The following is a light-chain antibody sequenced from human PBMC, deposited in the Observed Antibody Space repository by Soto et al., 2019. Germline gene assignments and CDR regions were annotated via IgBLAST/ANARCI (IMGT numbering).Light chain of an antibody. CDR1: QNINNY. V-gene: IGKV3-11*01. CDR3: QQCINWPPLT. CDR2: DAS. J-gene: IGKJ4*01. Sequence: EIVLTQSPATLSLSPGERATLSCRASQNINNYLAWYQQKPGQAPRLLIYDASNRATGIPARFSGSGSGTDFTLTISSLEPEDFAVYYCQQCINWPPLTFGGGTKVEIK.